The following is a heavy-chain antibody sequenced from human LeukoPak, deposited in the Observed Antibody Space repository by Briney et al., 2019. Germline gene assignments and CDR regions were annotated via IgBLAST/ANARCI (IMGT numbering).Heavy chain of an antibody. CDR1: GFTFRSYT. Sequence: GGSLRLSCAASGFTFRSYTMSWVRQAPGKGLEWVSAISGSGVNTYYADSVKGRFTISRDNSKNTLYLQKNSLRAQDTAVYSCAKAVSEAAGEDWGRGTQATVS. J-gene: IGHJ4*02. CDR3: AKAVSEAAGED. D-gene: IGHD6-13*01. CDR2: ISGSGVNT. V-gene: IGHV3-23*01.